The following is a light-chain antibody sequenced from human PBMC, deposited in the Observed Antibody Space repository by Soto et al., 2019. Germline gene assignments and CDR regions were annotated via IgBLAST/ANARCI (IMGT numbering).Light chain of an antibody. J-gene: IGKJ5*01. Sequence: EIAMTQCPGTPSLFTGARATLSGIASQNVYSHYLAWYQQKPGHAPRLLIYAAFVRATGIPDRFSGSGSGTDFTLTISGLEPEDFAVYYCQQYNNWPSTFGQGTRLEIK. CDR2: AAF. CDR1: QNVYSHY. V-gene: IGKV3-20*01. CDR3: QQYNNWPST.